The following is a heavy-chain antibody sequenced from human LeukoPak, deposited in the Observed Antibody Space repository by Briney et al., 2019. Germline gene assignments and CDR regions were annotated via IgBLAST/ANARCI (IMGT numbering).Heavy chain of an antibody. J-gene: IGHJ4*02. V-gene: IGHV1-18*01. D-gene: IGHD1-26*01. CDR1: GYTFTNYG. Sequence: GASVKVSCKASGYTFTNYGISWVRQAPGQGLEWIGWISAYNGNTNYAQKLQGRVTMTTDTSTSTAYLELRSLRSDDTAVYYCARGSRLGATTPYSADYWGQGTPVTVSS. CDR3: ARGSRLGATTPYSADY. CDR2: ISAYNGNT.